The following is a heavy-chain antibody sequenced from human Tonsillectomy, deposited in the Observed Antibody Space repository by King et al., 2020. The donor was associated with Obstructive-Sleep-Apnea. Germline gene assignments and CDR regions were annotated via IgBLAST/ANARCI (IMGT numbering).Heavy chain of an antibody. D-gene: IGHD2-15*01. Sequence: VQLVQSGAEVKKPGASVKVSCKASGYTFSTYAMHWVRQAPGQRLEWMGWINGGNGDTEYSEKFQGRVTITKDTSASTAYMELSSLRSEDTSVFYCARLSPGYCGGGSCYSPHYFDYWGQGTLVTVSS. CDR3: ARLSPGYCGGGSCYSPHYFDY. CDR1: GYTFSTYA. V-gene: IGHV1-3*01. J-gene: IGHJ4*02. CDR2: INGGNGDT.